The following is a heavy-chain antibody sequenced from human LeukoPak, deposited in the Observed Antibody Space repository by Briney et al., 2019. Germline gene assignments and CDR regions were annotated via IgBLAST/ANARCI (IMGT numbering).Heavy chain of an antibody. CDR3: ARSVDYFDNTGPHMMFDY. CDR2: IYYTGIT. J-gene: IGHJ4*02. D-gene: IGHD3-22*01. V-gene: IGHV4-59*11. CDR1: GDSITSHY. Sequence: SETLSPTCNVSGDSITSHYWNWIRQPPGKGLEWIGYIYYTGITKYNPSLTSRVSMSVDTSKNPFFLKMNSVTAADTAVYHCARSVDYFDNTGPHMMFDYWGQGSLVTVSS.